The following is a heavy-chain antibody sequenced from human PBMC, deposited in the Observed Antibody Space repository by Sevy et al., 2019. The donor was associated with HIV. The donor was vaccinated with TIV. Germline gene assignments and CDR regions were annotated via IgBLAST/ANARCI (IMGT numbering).Heavy chain of an antibody. Sequence: SETLSLTCTVSRGSISSYHWNWIRQPPGKGLEWIGSIYYTGTTDYSPSRKSRVTMSLDTSKKQFSLRVTSVTAADTAVYYCARGSAARPRVLDYWGQGILVTVSS. D-gene: IGHD6-6*01. CDR2: IYYTGTT. CDR3: ARGSAARPRVLDY. CDR1: RGSISSYH. J-gene: IGHJ4*02. V-gene: IGHV4-59*01.